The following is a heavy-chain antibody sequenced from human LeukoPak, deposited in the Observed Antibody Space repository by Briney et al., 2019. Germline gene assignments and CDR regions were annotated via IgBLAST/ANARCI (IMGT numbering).Heavy chain of an antibody. CDR1: GFTFSSYW. J-gene: IGHJ4*02. D-gene: IGHD5-18*01. Sequence: PGGSLRLSCAASGFTFSSYWMNWVRQAPGKGLEWVANIKEDGSEKYYVDSVKGRFTISRDNAKNSLYVQMNSLRAEDTAVYYCARDKEYSYGLFDYWGQGTLVTVSS. V-gene: IGHV3-7*01. CDR3: ARDKEYSYGLFDY. CDR2: IKEDGSEK.